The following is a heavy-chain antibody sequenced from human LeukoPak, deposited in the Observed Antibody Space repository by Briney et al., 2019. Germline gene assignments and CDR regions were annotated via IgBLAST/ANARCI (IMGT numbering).Heavy chain of an antibody. V-gene: IGHV1-69*04. Sequence: SVKVSCKASGGTFSSYAISWVCQAPGEGVEWIGRIIPIFGIANYAQKFQGRVTITADKSTSTAYMELSSLRSEDRAVYYCARHVVVVAAALYDYYGMDVWGQGTMVTVSS. J-gene: IGHJ6*02. CDR1: GGTFSSYA. CDR3: ARHVVVVAAALYDYYGMDV. D-gene: IGHD2-2*01. CDR2: IIPIFGIA.